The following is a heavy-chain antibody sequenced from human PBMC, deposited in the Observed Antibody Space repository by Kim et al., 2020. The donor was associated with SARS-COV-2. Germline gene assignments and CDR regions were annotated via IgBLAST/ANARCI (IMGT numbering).Heavy chain of an antibody. CDR1: GYTFTSYY. CDR2: INPSGGST. V-gene: IGHV1-46*01. CDR3: ARGGYCSSTSCYRPLDNWFDP. J-gene: IGHJ5*02. D-gene: IGHD2-2*02. Sequence: ASVKVSCKASGYTFTSYYMHWVRQAPGQGLEWMGIINPSGGSTSYAQKFQGRVTMTRDTSTSTVYMELSSLRSEDTAVYYCARGGYCSSTSCYRPLDNWFDPWGQGTLVTVSS.